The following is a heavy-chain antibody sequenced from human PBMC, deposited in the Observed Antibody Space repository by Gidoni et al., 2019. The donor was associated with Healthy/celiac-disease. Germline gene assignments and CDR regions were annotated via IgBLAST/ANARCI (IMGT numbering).Heavy chain of an antibody. CDR1: GGSISSYY. V-gene: IGHV4-59*12. CDR2: IDYGGSP. D-gene: IGHD3-16*02. CDR3: ARTRVLFGGVIRDFDY. J-gene: IGHJ4*02. Sequence: QVQLQESGPGLAKPSETRSLTCTVSGGSISSYYWRWIRQPPGEGLEWMGDIDYGGSPNYNPSLKSRFTISVATSKNQFTRKLSSVTAADTAVYYCARTRVLFGGVIRDFDYWGQGTLVTVSS.